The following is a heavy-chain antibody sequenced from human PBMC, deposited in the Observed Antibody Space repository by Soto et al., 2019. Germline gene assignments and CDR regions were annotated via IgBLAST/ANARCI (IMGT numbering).Heavy chain of an antibody. CDR1: GDTFVRFT. D-gene: IGHD2-21*02. V-gene: IGHV1-69*13. CDR2: IKPISDIT. CDR3: ARRRGVVVTARNWFDP. J-gene: IGHJ5*02. Sequence: ASVQVSCKASGDTFVRFTINSVRQAPGQGLEWMGGIKPISDITNYAQRFQGRVTFTADASTSTVYLELSSLRSEDTAVYYCARRRGVVVTARNWFDPWGQGTLVTVSS.